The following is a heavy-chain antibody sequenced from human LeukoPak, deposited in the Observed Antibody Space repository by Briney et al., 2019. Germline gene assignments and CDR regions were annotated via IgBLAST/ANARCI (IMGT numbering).Heavy chain of an antibody. CDR3: ARDRVIAVFGD. V-gene: IGHV3-7*01. CDR2: INQDGSEI. CDR1: GFTFSSYW. J-gene: IGHJ4*02. Sequence: GGSLRLSCAASGFTFSSYWMSWVRQAPGKGLEWVANINQDGSEIYYVDSVKGRFTISRDNAKNSLYLQMNSLRAEDTAVYYCARDRVIAVFGDWGQGTLVTVSS. D-gene: IGHD6-19*01.